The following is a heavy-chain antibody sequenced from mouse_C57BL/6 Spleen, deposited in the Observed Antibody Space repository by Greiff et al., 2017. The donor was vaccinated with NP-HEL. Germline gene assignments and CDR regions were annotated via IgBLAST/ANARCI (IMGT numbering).Heavy chain of an antibody. J-gene: IGHJ2*01. Sequence: VQLQQSGAELVRPGASVTLSCKASGYTFTDYEMHWVKQTPVHGLEWIGAIDPETGGTSYNQKFKGKAILTADKSTSTAYMELRSRTSEDSADYYCTRGTVDYFDCWGQGTTLTVSS. D-gene: IGHD1-1*01. CDR1: GYTFTDYE. CDR3: TRGTVDYFDC. V-gene: IGHV1-15*01. CDR2: IDPETGGT.